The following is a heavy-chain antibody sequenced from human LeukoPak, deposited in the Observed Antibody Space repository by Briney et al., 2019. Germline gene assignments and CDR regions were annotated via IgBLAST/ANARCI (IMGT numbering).Heavy chain of an antibody. Sequence: SETLSLTCTVSGGSISSSSYYWGWIRQPPGKGLEWIGSIYYSGSTYYNPSLKSRVTISVDTSKNQFSLKLSSVTAADTAVYYCSSEALSIYWGQGIPVTVSS. CDR2: IYYSGST. J-gene: IGHJ4*02. CDR1: GGSISSSSYY. CDR3: SSEALSIY. V-gene: IGHV4-39*01.